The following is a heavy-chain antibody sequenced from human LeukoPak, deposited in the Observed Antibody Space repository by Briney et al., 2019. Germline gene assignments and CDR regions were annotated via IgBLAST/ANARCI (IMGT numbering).Heavy chain of an antibody. D-gene: IGHD3-10*01. Sequence: SETQSLTCTVSGGSIHSYYWSWIRQPPGKGLEWLGYIYYTGSTDYNPSLKDRVTIPVETSKNHFSLKLSSVNAGDPALIYCARYFSYYNLEPFDPWGQGTLVTVSS. V-gene: IGHV4-59*01. CDR1: GGSIHSYY. CDR3: ARYFSYYNLEPFDP. CDR2: IYYTGST. J-gene: IGHJ5*02.